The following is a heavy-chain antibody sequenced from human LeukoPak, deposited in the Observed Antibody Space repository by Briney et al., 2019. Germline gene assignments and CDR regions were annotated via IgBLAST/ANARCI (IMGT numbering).Heavy chain of an antibody. V-gene: IGHV3-21*01. J-gene: IGHJ6*03. CDR2: ISSSSSYI. CDR3: ARDTDYSNYKYFYYYCYYYMDV. D-gene: IGHD4-11*01. Sequence: GGSLRLSCAASGFTFSSYSMNWVRQAPGKGLEWVSSISSSSSYIYYADSVKGRFTISRDNAKNSLYLQMNSLRAEDTAVYYCARDTDYSNYKYFYYYCYYYMDVWGKGTTVTVSS. CDR1: GFTFSSYS.